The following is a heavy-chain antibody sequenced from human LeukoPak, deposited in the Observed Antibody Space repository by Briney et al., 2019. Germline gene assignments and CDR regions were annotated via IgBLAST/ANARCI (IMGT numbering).Heavy chain of an antibody. J-gene: IGHJ4*02. CDR1: GFTFSSYA. Sequence: PGGSLRLSCAASGFTFSSYAIHWVRQAPGKGLEWVAVISYDGSNKYYADSVKGRFTISRDNSKNTLYLQMNSLRAEDTAVYYCAGGFVRAGLFDYWGQGTPVTVSS. V-gene: IGHV3-30-3*01. CDR2: ISYDGSNK. CDR3: AGGFVRAGLFDY. D-gene: IGHD6-13*01.